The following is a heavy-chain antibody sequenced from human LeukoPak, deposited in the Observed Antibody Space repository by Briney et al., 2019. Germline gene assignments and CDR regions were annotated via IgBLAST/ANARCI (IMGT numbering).Heavy chain of an antibody. Sequence: GGSLRLSCAASGFTFSSYWMHWIRQAPGKGLVWVSRVNTDGRTTNYADSVRGRFTISRDNAENTLYLQMNSLRVEDTAVYYCSMDLSGAHDYWGQGSVVTVSS. J-gene: IGHJ4*02. CDR2: VNTDGRTT. V-gene: IGHV3-74*01. D-gene: IGHD2-2*03. CDR3: SMDLSGAHDY. CDR1: GFTFSSYW.